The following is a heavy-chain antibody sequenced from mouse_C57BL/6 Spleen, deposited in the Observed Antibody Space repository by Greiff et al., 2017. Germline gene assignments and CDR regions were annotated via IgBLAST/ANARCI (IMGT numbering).Heavy chain of an antibody. D-gene: IGHD1-1*01. V-gene: IGHV1-59*01. Sequence: QVQLQQSGAELVRPGTSVKLSCKASGYTFTSYWMHWVKQRPGQGLEWIGVIDPSDSYTNYNQKFKGKATLTVDTSSSTAYMQLSSLTSEDSAVYYGARFYGSSYGYYFDDWGQGTTLTVSS. CDR3: ARFYGSSYGYYFDD. CDR2: IDPSDSYT. J-gene: IGHJ2*01. CDR1: GYTFTSYW.